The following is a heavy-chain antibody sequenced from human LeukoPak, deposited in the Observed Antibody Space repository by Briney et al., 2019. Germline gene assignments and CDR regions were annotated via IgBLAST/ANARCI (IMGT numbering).Heavy chain of an antibody. Sequence: SETLSLNCTVSGGSISSHYWSWIRQPPGKGLEWIGYIYYSGSTNYNPSLKSRVTISVDTSKNQFSLKLSSVTAADTAVYYCARVFPGFDPWGQGTLVTVSS. CDR1: GGSISSHY. CDR3: ARVFPGFDP. J-gene: IGHJ5*02. CDR2: IYYSGST. V-gene: IGHV4-59*11.